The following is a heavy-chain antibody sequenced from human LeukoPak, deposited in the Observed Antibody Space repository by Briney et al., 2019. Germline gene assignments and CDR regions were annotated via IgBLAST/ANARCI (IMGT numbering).Heavy chain of an antibody. CDR3: AREGIAAAGTTGYYYYYMDV. V-gene: IGHV1-18*01. CDR1: GYTFTSYG. D-gene: IGHD6-13*01. J-gene: IGHJ6*03. Sequence: ASVKVSCKASGYTFTSYGINWVRQAPGQALEWMGWISVYNGNAKYAQKLQGRVTMTTDTSTTTAYMELRSLRSDDTAVYYCAREGIAAAGTTGYYYYYMDVWGKGTTVTVSS. CDR2: ISVYNGNA.